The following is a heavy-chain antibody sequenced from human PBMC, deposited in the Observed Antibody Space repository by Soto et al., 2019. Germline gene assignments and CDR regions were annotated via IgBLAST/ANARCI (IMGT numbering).Heavy chain of an antibody. CDR3: ARDLREYYFDY. CDR2: ISPDGSNK. Sequence: PGGALRPSRAASGFTLSTHSMPCGRQAPGKGLEGVAIISPDGSNKYYADSVKGRFTISRDNSKNTLYLQMNSLRAEDTAVYYCARDLREYYFDYWGQGTLVTVSS. CDR1: GFTLSTHS. J-gene: IGHJ4*02. V-gene: IGHV3-30-3*01.